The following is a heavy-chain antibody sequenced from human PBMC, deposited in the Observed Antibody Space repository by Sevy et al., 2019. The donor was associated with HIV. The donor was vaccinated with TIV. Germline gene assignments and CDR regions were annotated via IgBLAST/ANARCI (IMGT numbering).Heavy chain of an antibody. CDR2: LNRKAHGGTL. D-gene: IGHD1-26*01. J-gene: IGHJ4*02. V-gene: IGHV3-49*04. CDR1: GFTFGDYC. CDR3: TRRKGAQTIFDY. Sequence: GGSLRLSCTVSGFTFGDYCMSWVRQAPGKGLEWVAFLNRKAHGGTLDNAAFVKGRFTISREDSKNIAQLQMNDLRTEETAIYYCTRRKGAQTIFDYWGQGALVTVSS.